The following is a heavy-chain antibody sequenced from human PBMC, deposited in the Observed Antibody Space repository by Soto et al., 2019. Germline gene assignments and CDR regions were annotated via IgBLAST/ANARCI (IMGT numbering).Heavy chain of an antibody. J-gene: IGHJ2*01. D-gene: IGHD3-10*01. CDR2: ISGSGGST. Sequence: EVQLLESGGGLVQPGGSLRLSCXXXGFTFSSYAMSWVRQAPGKGLEWVSAISGSGGSTYYADSVKGRFTISRDNSKNTLYLQMNSLRAEDTAVYYCAKAGGFGGYWYFDLWGRGTLVTVSS. CDR1: GFTFSSYA. CDR3: AKAGGFGGYWYFDL. V-gene: IGHV3-23*01.